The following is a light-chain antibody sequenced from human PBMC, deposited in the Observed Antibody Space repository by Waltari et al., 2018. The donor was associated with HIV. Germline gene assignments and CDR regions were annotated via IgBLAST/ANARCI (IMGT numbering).Light chain of an antibody. CDR1: TLNSHS. J-gene: IGLJ2*01. V-gene: IGLV2-14*03. Sequence: QSALTQPASVSGPPGQSVTHSCTGPTLNSHSVSWYQQHPAHAPKLIIFEGTYRPSGVSNRFSGSKSGNTASLTISGLQGEDEAHYYCSSYTASGSVIFGGGTNLTVL. CDR2: EGT. CDR3: SSYTASGSVI.